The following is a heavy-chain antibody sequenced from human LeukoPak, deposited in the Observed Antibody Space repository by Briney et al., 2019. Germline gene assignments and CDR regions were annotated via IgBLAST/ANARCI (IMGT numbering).Heavy chain of an antibody. D-gene: IGHD2-21*01. CDR1: GGSFSGYY. Sequence: SETLSLTCAVYGGSFSGYYWSWIRQPPGKGLEWIGEINHSGSTNYNPSLKSRVTISVDTSKNQFSLKLSSVTAADTAVYYCASTVSKGAIDYYYMDVWGKGTTVTVSS. J-gene: IGHJ6*03. CDR3: ASTVSKGAIDYYYMDV. CDR2: INHSGST. V-gene: IGHV4-34*01.